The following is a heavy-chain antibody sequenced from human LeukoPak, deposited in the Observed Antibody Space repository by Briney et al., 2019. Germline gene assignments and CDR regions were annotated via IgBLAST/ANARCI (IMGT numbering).Heavy chain of an antibody. J-gene: IGHJ1*01. V-gene: IGHV4-34*01. CDR3: ARRRIPATITGSRLSSRFDS. CDR1: GGSFSGYY. D-gene: IGHD5-12*01. CDR2: INHSGST. Sequence: PSETLSLTCAVYGGSFSGYYWSWIRQPPGKGLEWIGEINHSGSTNYNPSLKSRISMSVDTSKNQFSVNLNSVTAADAAFYYCARRRIPATITGSRLSSRFDSWGQGTLVTVSS.